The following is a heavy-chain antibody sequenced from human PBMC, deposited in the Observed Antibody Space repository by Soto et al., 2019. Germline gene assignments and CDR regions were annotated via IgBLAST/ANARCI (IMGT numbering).Heavy chain of an antibody. CDR3: ARALTPLRYFDWLPSVDAFDI. J-gene: IGHJ3*02. Sequence: ASLKVSCKASGYSFTSYCISWVLQAPGQGLEWMGRISAYNGNTNYAQKLQGRVTMTTDTSTSTAYMELRSLRSDDTAVYYCARALTPLRYFDWLPSVDAFDIWGQGTMVTVSS. D-gene: IGHD3-9*01. CDR2: ISAYNGNT. V-gene: IGHV1-18*01. CDR1: GYSFTSYC.